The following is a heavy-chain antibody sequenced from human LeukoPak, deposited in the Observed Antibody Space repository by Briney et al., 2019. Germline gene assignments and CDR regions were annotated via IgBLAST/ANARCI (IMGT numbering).Heavy chain of an antibody. Sequence: PGRSLRLSCAASGFTFSSYGMHWVRQAPGKGLEWVAVIWYDGSNKYYADSVKGRFTISRDNSKNTLYLQMNSLRAEDTAVYYCAKDREYSSSWFPFFDYWGQGTLVTVSP. CDR2: IWYDGSNK. J-gene: IGHJ4*02. D-gene: IGHD6-13*01. V-gene: IGHV3-33*06. CDR1: GFTFSSYG. CDR3: AKDREYSSSWFPFFDY.